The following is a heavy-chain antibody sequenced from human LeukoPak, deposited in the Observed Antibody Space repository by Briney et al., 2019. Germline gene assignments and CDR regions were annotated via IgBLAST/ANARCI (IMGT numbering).Heavy chain of an antibody. CDR2: SSAYNGNT. CDR3: ARETEMATVYDY. CDR1: GYTFTSYG. J-gene: IGHJ4*02. V-gene: IGHV1-18*01. Sequence: ASVKVSFKASGYTFTSYGISWVRQAPGQGREWMGWSSAYNGNTNYAQKLQGRVTMTTDTSTSTAYMELRSLRSDDTAVYYCARETEMATVYDYWGQGTLVTVSS. D-gene: IGHD5-24*01.